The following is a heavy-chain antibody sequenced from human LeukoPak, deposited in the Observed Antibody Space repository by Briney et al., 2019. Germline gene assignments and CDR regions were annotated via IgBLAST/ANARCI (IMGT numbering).Heavy chain of an antibody. J-gene: IGHJ4*02. V-gene: IGHV2-5*01. CDR3: APRRADSSSSGVGY. D-gene: IGHD6-6*01. CDR2: IYWNEDK. CDR1: GFSLSTSGVG. Sequence: ESGPTLVKPTQTLTLTCTFSGFSLSTSGVGVGWIRPPPGKALERLARIYWNEDKRYSPSLNSMLTVTKDTSKNQVVLTMTNMDPVDTATYYCAPRRADSSSSGVGYWGQGTLVTVSS.